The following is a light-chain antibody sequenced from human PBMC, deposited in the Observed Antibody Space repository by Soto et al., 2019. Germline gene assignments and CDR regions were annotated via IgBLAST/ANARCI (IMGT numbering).Light chain of an antibody. CDR2: GIS. Sequence: EIVLTQSPGTLSLSPGEKATLSCRASHTISSSYLAWYQQKPGQAPRLLMYGISRRATGIPDRFSGSESGTDFTLTISSLQPEDFATYYRQQANSYPWTFGQGTKEEIE. J-gene: IGKJ1*01. CDR1: HTISSSY. CDR3: QQANSYPWT. V-gene: IGKV3-20*01.